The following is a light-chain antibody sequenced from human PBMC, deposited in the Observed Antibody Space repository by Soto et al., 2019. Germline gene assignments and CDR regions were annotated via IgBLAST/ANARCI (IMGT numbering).Light chain of an antibody. CDR3: SSFTSTTTLYV. J-gene: IGLJ1*01. Sequence: QSALTQPASVSGSPGQSITISCTGTSSDIGGYNYVSWYQQHPGKVPKLIIFEVTTRPSGVSNRFSGSKSGNTASLTISGLQADDEADHYCSSFTSTTTLYVFGTGTKVTVL. CDR1: SSDIGGYNY. V-gene: IGLV2-14*01. CDR2: EVT.